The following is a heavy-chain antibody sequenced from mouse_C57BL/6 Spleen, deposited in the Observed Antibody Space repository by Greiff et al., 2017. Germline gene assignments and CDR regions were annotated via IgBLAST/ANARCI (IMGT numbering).Heavy chain of an antibody. CDR3: EVGYGFAY. J-gene: IGHJ3*01. Sequence: EVQLQQSGPELVKPGASVKISCKASGYSFTGYYMNWVKQSPEKSLEWIGEINPSTGGTTYNQKFKAKATLTVDKSSSTAYMQLKSLTSEDSAVYYCEVGYGFAYWGQGTLVTVSA. D-gene: IGHD1-3*01. CDR1: GYSFTGYY. V-gene: IGHV1-42*01. CDR2: INPSTGGT.